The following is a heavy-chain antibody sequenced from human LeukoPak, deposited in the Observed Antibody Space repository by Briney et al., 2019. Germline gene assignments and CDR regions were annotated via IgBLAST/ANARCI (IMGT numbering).Heavy chain of an antibody. D-gene: IGHD1-14*01. CDR3: ASTGRARPFDY. CDR1: GGSISSYY. V-gene: IGHV4-59*08. J-gene: IGHJ4*02. Sequence: SETLSLTCTVSGGSISSYYWSWIRQPPGKGLEWIGYIYYSGSTNYNPSLKSRVTISVDTSKNQFSLKLSSVTAADTAVYHCASTGRARPFDYWGQGTLVTVSS. CDR2: IYYSGST.